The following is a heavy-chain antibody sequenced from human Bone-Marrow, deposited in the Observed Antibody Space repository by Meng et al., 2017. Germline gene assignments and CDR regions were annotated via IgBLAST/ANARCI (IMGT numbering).Heavy chain of an antibody. CDR2: INHSGST. CDR1: GGSFSGYY. Sequence: QVQQQQGGAGLLKPSENLALTCAVYGGSFSGYYWSWIRQPPGKGLEWIGEINHSGSTNYNPSLKSRVTISVDTSKNQFSLKLSSVTAADTAVYYCARGRSSGWYRPEYFQHWGQGTLVTVSS. D-gene: IGHD6-19*01. CDR3: ARGRSSGWYRPEYFQH. V-gene: IGHV4-34*01. J-gene: IGHJ1*01.